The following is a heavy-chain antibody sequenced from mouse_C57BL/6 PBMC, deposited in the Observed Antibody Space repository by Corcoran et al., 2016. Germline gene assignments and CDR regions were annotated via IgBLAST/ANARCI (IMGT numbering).Heavy chain of an antibody. V-gene: IGHV1-26*01. CDR2: INPNNGGT. Sequence: EVQLQQSGPELVEPGASVKISCKASGYTFTDYYMNWVKQSHGKSIEWIGDINPNNGGTRYNQKFKGKATLTVDKSSSTAYIELRSLTSEDSAVYYCARGVAYWGQGTLVTVSA. CDR1: GYTFTDYY. J-gene: IGHJ3*01. CDR3: ARGVAY.